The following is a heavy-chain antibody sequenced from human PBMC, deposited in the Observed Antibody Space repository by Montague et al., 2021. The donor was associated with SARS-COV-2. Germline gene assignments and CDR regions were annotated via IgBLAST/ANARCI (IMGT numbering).Heavy chain of an antibody. CDR3: ARHSGDYTIFGVVIYYMDV. V-gene: IGHV4-39*01. J-gene: IGHJ6*03. CDR2: IYYSGST. Sequence: ETLSLTCTVSGGSISSSSHYWGWIRQPPGKGLEWIGSIYYSGSTYYNPSLKSRVTISVDTSKNQFSLKLSSVTAADTAVFYCARHSGDYTIFGVVIYYMDVWGKGTTVTVSS. CDR1: GGSISSSSHY. D-gene: IGHD3-3*01.